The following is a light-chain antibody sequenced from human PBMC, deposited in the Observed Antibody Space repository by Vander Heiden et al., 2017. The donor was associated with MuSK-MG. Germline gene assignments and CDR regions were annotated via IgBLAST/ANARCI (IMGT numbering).Light chain of an antibody. J-gene: IGKJ5*01. CDR1: QSISRN. Sequence: DIQMTQSPSSLSASIGDRVTLTCRASQSISRNLNWYQQMPGKAPKLLIYSTSNLYAGVPSRFSADGSGTEFSLTISGLQGEDFALYFCQQSFSSPFTFGQGTRLETK. V-gene: IGKV1-39*01. CDR3: QQSFSSPFT. CDR2: STS.